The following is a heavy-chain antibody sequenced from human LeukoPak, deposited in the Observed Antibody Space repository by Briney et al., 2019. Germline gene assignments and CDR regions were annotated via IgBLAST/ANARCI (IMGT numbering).Heavy chain of an antibody. Sequence: TSETLSLTCTVSGGSISSSSYYWGWIRQPPGKGLEWIGRIYTSGSTNYNPSLKSRVTMSVDTSKNQFSLKLSSVTAADTAVYYCARQIAAAGYFDYWGQGTLVTVSS. CDR1: GGSISSSSYY. CDR3: ARQIAAAGYFDY. D-gene: IGHD6-13*01. V-gene: IGHV4-61*05. CDR2: IYTSGST. J-gene: IGHJ4*02.